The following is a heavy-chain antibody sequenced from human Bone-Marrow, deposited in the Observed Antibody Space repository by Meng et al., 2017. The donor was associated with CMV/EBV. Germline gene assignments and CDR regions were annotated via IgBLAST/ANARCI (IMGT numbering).Heavy chain of an antibody. Sequence: GWSLRLSCAASGFTFSSYAMHWVRQAPGKGLEWVAVISYDGSNKYYADSVKGRFTISRDNSKNTLYLQMNSLRAEDTAVYYCARGLRWSLWGHGTLVTVSS. CDR1: GFTFSSYA. CDR2: ISYDGSNK. J-gene: IGHJ4*01. D-gene: IGHD4-23*01. CDR3: ARGLRWSL. V-gene: IGHV3-30-3*01.